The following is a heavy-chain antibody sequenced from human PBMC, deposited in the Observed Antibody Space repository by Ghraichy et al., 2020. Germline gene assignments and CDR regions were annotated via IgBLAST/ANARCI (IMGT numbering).Heavy chain of an antibody. D-gene: IGHD2-2*01. Sequence: GGSLRLSCAASGFTFSSYDMHWVRQATGKGLEWVSAIGTAGDTYYPGSVKGRFTISRENAKNSLYLQMNSLRAGDTAVYYCARGELGYCSSTSCYYYGMDVWGQGTTVTVSS. CDR3: ARGELGYCSSTSCYYYGMDV. CDR1: GFTFSSYD. V-gene: IGHV3-13*01. CDR2: IGTAGDT. J-gene: IGHJ6*02.